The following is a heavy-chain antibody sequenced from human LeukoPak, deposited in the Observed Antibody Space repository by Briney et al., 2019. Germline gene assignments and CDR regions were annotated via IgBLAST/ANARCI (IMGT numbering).Heavy chain of an antibody. CDR2: MNPNSGNT. CDR3: ARGDIVVVPAASIGAFDI. CDR1: GYTFTSYD. Sequence: GASVKVSCTASGYTFTSYDINWVRQATGQGLEWMGWMNPNSGNTGYAQKFQGRVTITRNTSISTAYMELSSLRSEDTAVYYCARGDIVVVPAASIGAFDIWGQGTMVTVSS. J-gene: IGHJ3*02. D-gene: IGHD2-2*01. V-gene: IGHV1-8*03.